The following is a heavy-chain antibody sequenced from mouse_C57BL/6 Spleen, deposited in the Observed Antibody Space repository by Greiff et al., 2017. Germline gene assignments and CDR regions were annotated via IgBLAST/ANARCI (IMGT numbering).Heavy chain of an antibody. J-gene: IGHJ4*01. V-gene: IGHV5-17*01. D-gene: IGHD2-5*01. CDR1: GFTFSDYG. CDR3: AAYYSNYDYAMDY. CDR2: ISSGSSTI. Sequence: EVQVVESGGGLVKPGGSLKLSCAASGFTFSDYGMHWVRQAPEKGLEWVAYISSGSSTIYYADTVKGRITISRDNAKNTLFLQMTSLRSEDTAMYYCAAYYSNYDYAMDYWGQGTSVTVSS.